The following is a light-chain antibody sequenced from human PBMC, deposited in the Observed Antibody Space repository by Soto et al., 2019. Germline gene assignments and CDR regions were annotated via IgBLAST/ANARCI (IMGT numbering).Light chain of an antibody. CDR1: QSVSSSY. Sequence: EIVLTQSPGTLSLSPGERATLSCMASQSVSSSYLAWYQQKPGQAPRLLIYGASSRATGIPDRFTGSGSGTDFTLTISRLEPEDFAVYYCQQCGSSPPVTFGGGTKVDIK. CDR3: QQCGSSPPVT. J-gene: IGKJ4*01. CDR2: GAS. V-gene: IGKV3-20*01.